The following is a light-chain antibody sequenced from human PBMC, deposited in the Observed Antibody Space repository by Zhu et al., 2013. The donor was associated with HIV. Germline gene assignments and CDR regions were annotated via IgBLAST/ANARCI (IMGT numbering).Light chain of an antibody. CDR3: QQSYSTPLT. J-gene: IGKJ4*01. Sequence: DIQLTQSPSFLSASVGDTVTITCRASQAIFYYLAWYQQKPGKAPNLLIYGAFSLQSGVPSRFSGSGSGTDFTLTISGLQPEDSATYYCQQSYSTPLTFGGGTKVEIK. CDR1: QAIFYY. CDR2: GAF. V-gene: IGKV1-39*01.